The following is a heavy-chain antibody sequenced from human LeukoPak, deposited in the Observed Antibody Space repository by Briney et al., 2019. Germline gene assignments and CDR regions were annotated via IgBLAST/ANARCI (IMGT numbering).Heavy chain of an antibody. Sequence: GGSLRLSCAASGFTFSSYAMPWVRQAPGKGLEWVAVISYDGSNKYYADSVKGRFTISRDNSKNTLYLQMNSLRAEDTAVYYCARDLVGGYNSGITYYFDYWGQGTLVTVSS. CDR3: ARDLVGGYNSGITYYFDY. D-gene: IGHD5-24*01. CDR1: GFTFSSYA. V-gene: IGHV3-30-3*01. CDR2: ISYDGSNK. J-gene: IGHJ4*02.